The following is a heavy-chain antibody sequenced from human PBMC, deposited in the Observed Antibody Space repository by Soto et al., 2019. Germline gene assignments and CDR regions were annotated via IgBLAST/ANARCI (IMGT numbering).Heavy chain of an antibody. V-gene: IGHV1-3*01. J-gene: IGHJ4*02. CDR3: ARGGLTLLFGRPLDY. CDR1: GYIFTDYA. Sequence: ASVKVSCQASGYIFTDYAMQWVRQAPGQRLEWMGWINAGSGNTKYSQKFQGRVTITRDTSASTAYMELSSLRSEDTAVYYCARGGLTLLFGRPLDYWGQGTLVTVSS. CDR2: INAGSGNT. D-gene: IGHD3-10*02.